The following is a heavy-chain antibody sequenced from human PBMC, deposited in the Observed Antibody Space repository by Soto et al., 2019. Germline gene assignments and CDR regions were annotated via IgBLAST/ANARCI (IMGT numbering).Heavy chain of an antibody. J-gene: IGHJ5*02. D-gene: IGHD3-10*01. CDR1: GYTFTSYG. Sequence: QVQLVQSGAEVKKPGASVKVSCKASGYTFTSYGISWVRQAPGQGLEWMGWISAYNGNTNYAQKLQGRGTMTTDTSASTAYMELRSLRSDDTAVYYCARDPSGITMVRGVIQRGYWFDPWGQGTLVTVSS. CDR2: ISAYNGNT. V-gene: IGHV1-18*01. CDR3: ARDPSGITMVRGVIQRGYWFDP.